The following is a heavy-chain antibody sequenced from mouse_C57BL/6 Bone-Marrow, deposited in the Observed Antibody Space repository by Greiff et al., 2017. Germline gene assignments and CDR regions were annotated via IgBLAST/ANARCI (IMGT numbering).Heavy chain of an antibody. D-gene: IGHD2-3*01. CDR1: GYTFTSYW. Sequence: QVQLQQPGAELVKPGASVQLSCKASGYTFTSYWITWVKQRPGQGLEWIGDIYPGSGSTNYNEKFKSKATLTVDTSSSTAYMQLSSLTSEDSAVYYCARNDGYYDWYFDVWGTGTTVTVSS. CDR2: IYPGSGST. V-gene: IGHV1-55*01. J-gene: IGHJ1*03. CDR3: ARNDGYYDWYFDV.